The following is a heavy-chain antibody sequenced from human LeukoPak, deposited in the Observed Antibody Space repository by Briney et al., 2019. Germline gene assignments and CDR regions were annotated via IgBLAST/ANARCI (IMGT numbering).Heavy chain of an antibody. CDR1: GFTFSSYA. D-gene: IGHD3-10*01. CDR3: AKDHGLLWFGELSFHFDY. CDR2: ISGSGGST. Sequence: PGGSLRLSCAASGFTFSSYAMSWVRQAPGEGLEWVSAISGSGGSTYYADSVKGRFTISRDNSKNTLYLQMNSLRAEDTAVYYCAKDHGLLWFGELSFHFDYWGQGTLVTVSS. J-gene: IGHJ4*02. V-gene: IGHV3-23*01.